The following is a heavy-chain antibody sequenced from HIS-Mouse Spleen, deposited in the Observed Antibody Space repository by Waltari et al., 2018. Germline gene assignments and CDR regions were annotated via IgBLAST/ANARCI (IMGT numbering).Heavy chain of an antibody. CDR3: AREIPYSSSWYDWYFDL. D-gene: IGHD6-13*01. J-gene: IGHJ2*01. CDR2: FYYSGST. Sequence: QLQLQESGPGLVKPSETLSLTCTVSGGSISRSSYYWGWIRRPPGKGLEWIGSFYYSGSTYYNPSLKSRVTISVDTSKNQFSLKLSSVTAADTAVYYCAREIPYSSSWYDWYFDLWGRGTLVTVSS. V-gene: IGHV4-39*07. CDR1: GGSISRSSYY.